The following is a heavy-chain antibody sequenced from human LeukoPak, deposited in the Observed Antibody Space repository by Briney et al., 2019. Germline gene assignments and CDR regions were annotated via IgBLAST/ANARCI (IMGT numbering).Heavy chain of an antibody. CDR2: IIPILGIA. J-gene: IGHJ4*02. CDR1: GGTFSSYA. Sequence: SVKVSCKASGGTFSSYAISWVRQAPGQGLEWMGGIIPILGIANYAQKFQGRVTITADKSTSTAYMELSSLRSEDTAVYYCARDRGGSYSMDYWGQGTLVTVSS. V-gene: IGHV1-69*04. D-gene: IGHD1-26*01. CDR3: ARDRGGSYSMDY.